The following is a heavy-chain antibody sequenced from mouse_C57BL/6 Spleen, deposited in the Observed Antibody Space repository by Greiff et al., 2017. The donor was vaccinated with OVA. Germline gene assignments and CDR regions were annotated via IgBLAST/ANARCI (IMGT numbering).Heavy chain of an antibody. V-gene: IGHV1-59*01. J-gene: IGHJ2*01. CDR1: GYTFTSYW. D-gene: IGHD3-2*02. CDR2: IDPSDSYT. Sequence: QVQLQQPGAELVRPGTSVKLSCKVSGYTFTSYWMHWVKQRPGQGLEWIGVIDPSDSYTNYNQKFKGKATLTVDTSSSTAYMQLSSLTSEDSAVYYCARRAVTAQATFFDYWGQGTTLTVSS. CDR3: ARRAVTAQATFFDY.